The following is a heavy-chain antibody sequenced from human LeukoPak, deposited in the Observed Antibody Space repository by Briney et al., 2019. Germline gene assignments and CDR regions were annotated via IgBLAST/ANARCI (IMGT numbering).Heavy chain of an antibody. J-gene: IGHJ5*02. V-gene: IGHV3-23*01. CDR3: TRSLNYYDSSGHYPNWFDP. Sequence: GASLRLSCAASGFTFSSYAMNWVRQAPGKGLEWVSSISGSGDSTYYADSVKGRFTISRDKSKNTLYLQMNSLRAEDTAVYYCTRSLNYYDSSGHYPNWFDPWGQGTLVTASS. D-gene: IGHD3-22*01. CDR1: GFTFSSYA. CDR2: ISGSGDST.